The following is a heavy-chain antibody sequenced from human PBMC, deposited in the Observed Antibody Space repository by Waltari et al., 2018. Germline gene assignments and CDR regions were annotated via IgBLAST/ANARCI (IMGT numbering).Heavy chain of an antibody. CDR1: EFSFSTYW. CDR2: IKQDGTEK. J-gene: IGHJ4*02. CDR3: AAGSGWVFES. V-gene: IGHV3-7*03. Sequence: EVQLVESGGGLVQPGGSLRLSCVASEFSFSTYWMSWVRQAPGKGLEGVANIKQDGTEKNYVDSVKGRFTISRDNAETSVYLQMSNLRVDDTATYYCAAGSGWVFESWGQGTLVTVSS. D-gene: IGHD6-19*01.